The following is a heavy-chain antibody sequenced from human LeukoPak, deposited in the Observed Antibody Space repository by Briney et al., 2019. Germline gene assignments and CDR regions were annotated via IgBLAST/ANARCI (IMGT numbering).Heavy chain of an antibody. CDR3: ARARGSYAFDI. J-gene: IGHJ3*02. CDR2: ISFDGSQK. D-gene: IGHD3-10*01. Sequence: GGSLRLSCAASGFTFSNYGMHWVRQAPGKGLEWVALISFDGSQKYYADSVKGRFTISRDNSKSTEYLQMNSLRAEDTAVYSCARARGSYAFDIWGQGTMVTVSS. CDR1: GFTFSNYG. V-gene: IGHV3-33*01.